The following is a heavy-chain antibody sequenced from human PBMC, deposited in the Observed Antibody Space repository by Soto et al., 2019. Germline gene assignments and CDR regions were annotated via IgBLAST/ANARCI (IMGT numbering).Heavy chain of an antibody. Sequence: ASVKVSCKASGYTFTGYYMHWVRQAPGQGLEWMGWINPNSGGTNYAQKFQGRVTMTRDTSISTAYMELSRLRSDDTAVYYCARGLQYYYDSSGYPDYWGQGTLLTVSS. CDR1: GYTFTGYY. J-gene: IGHJ4*02. CDR3: ARGLQYYYDSSGYPDY. D-gene: IGHD3-22*01. CDR2: INPNSGGT. V-gene: IGHV1-2*02.